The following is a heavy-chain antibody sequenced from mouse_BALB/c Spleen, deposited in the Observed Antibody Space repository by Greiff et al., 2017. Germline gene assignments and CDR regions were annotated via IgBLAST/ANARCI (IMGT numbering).Heavy chain of an antibody. CDR1: GFTFSSFG. CDR2: ISSGSSTI. V-gene: IGHV5-17*02. Sequence: EVQGVESGGGLVQPGGSRKLSCAASGFTFSSFGMHWVRQAPEKGLEWVAYISSGSSTIYYADTVKGRFTISRDNPKNTLFLQMTSLRSEDTAMYYCASYGPLAYWGQGTLVTVSA. CDR3: ASYGPLAY. J-gene: IGHJ3*01. D-gene: IGHD1-1*01.